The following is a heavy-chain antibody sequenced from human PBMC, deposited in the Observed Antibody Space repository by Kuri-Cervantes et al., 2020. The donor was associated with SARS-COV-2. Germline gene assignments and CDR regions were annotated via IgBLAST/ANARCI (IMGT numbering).Heavy chain of an antibody. CDR3: ASLYYYDSSGYLQH. Sequence: GSLRLSCTVSGGSISSYYWSWIRQPPGKGLEWIGYIYYRGSTNYNPSLKSRVTISVDTSKNQFSLKLSSVTAADTAVYYCASLYYYDSSGYLQHWGQGTLVTVSS. CDR2: IYYRGST. CDR1: GGSISSYY. J-gene: IGHJ1*01. V-gene: IGHV4-59*08. D-gene: IGHD3-22*01.